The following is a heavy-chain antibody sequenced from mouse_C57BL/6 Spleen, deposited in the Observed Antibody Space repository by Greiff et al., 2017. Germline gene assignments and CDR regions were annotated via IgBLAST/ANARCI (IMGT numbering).Heavy chain of an antibody. Sequence: QVQLQQPGAELVRPGSSVKLSCKASGYTFTSYWMHWVKQRPIQGLEWIGNIDPSDSETHYNQKFKDKATLTVDKSSSTAYMQLSSLTSEDSAVYYCARGVVITTVVAKGFDYWGQGTTLTVSS. V-gene: IGHV1-52*01. CDR3: ARGVVITTVVAKGFDY. J-gene: IGHJ2*01. CDR1: GYTFTSYW. D-gene: IGHD1-1*01. CDR2: IDPSDSET.